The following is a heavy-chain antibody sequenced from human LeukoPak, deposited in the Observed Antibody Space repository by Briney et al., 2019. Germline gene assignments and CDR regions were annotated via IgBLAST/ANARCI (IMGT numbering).Heavy chain of an antibody. V-gene: IGHV1-69*05. CDR2: IVPIFGTA. CDR1: GGTFSSYA. J-gene: IGHJ6*03. D-gene: IGHD5-18*01. Sequence: SVKVSCKASGGTFSSYAISWVRQAPGQGLEWMGGIVPIFGTANYAQKFQGRVTITTDESTSTAYMELSSLRSEDTAVYYCARGDTAMASYYYYYMDVWGKGTTVTVSS. CDR3: ARGDTAMASYYYYYMDV.